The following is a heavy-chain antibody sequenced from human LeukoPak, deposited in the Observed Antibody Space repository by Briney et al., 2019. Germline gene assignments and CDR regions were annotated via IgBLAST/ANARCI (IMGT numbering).Heavy chain of an antibody. CDR2: IIPVLGVS. CDR1: GGSFSSYV. CDR3: TRGPLVGGYFDY. Sequence: SVKVSCKASGGSFSSYVITWVRQAPGQGLEWMGRIIPVLGVSNFAQKFQGRVTITAEKSTNTAHMELSRLESGDTAVYYCTRGPLVGGYFDYWGQGTLVTVSS. V-gene: IGHV1-69*04. D-gene: IGHD6-13*01. J-gene: IGHJ4*02.